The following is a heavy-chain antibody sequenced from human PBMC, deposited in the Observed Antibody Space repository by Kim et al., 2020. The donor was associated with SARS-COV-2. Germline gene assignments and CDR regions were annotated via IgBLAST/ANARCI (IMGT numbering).Heavy chain of an antibody. D-gene: IGHD6-19*01. CDR2: MNPNSGNT. V-gene: IGHV1-8*01. CDR3: ARGKGALAGWYFDL. CDR1: GYTFTSYD. Sequence: ASVKVSCKASGYTFTSYDINWVRQATGQGLEWMGWMNPNSGNTGYAQKFQGRVTMTRNTSISTAYMELSSLRSEDTAVYYCARGKGALAGWYFDLWGRGTLVTVSS. J-gene: IGHJ2*01.